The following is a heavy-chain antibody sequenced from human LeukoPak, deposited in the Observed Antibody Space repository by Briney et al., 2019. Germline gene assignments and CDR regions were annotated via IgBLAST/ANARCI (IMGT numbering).Heavy chain of an antibody. V-gene: IGHV3-11*01. CDR1: GFTFSDYY. J-gene: IGHJ6*03. CDR2: ISSSGSTI. Sequence: GGSLRLSCAASGFTFSDYYMSWIRQAPGKGLEWVSYISSSGSTIYYADSVKGRFTISRDNAKNSLYLQMNSLRAEDTAVYYCARGLGSSWYRPDYYYMDVWGKGATVTISS. D-gene: IGHD6-13*01. CDR3: ARGLGSSWYRPDYYYMDV.